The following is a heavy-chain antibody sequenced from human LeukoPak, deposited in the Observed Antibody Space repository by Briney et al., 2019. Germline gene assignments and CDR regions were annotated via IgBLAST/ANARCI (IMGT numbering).Heavy chain of an antibody. CDR1: GGSISSYY. J-gene: IGHJ6*02. Sequence: SETLSLTCTVSGGSISSYYWSWIRQPPGKGLEWIGYIYYSGSTNYNPSLKSRVTISVDTSKNQFSLKLSSVTAADTAVYYCARLYYDILTGPNMDVWGQGTTVTVSS. CDR2: IYYSGST. D-gene: IGHD3-9*01. V-gene: IGHV4-59*08. CDR3: ARLYYDILTGPNMDV.